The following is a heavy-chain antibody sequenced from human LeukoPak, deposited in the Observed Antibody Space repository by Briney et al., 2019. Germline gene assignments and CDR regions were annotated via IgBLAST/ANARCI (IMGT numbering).Heavy chain of an antibody. V-gene: IGHV4-34*01. CDR2: INHGGGT. CDR1: GGSFSDYF. D-gene: IGHD6-6*01. Sequence: SETLSLTCAVYGGSFSDYFWNWIRQPPGKGLEWIGEINHGGGTRYNPSLKSRATISVDTSKKQFSLNLTSVTAADTAVYYCARRSVIAARRAGNYYYYMDVWGKGTTVTVSS. J-gene: IGHJ6*03. CDR3: ARRSVIAARRAGNYYYYMDV.